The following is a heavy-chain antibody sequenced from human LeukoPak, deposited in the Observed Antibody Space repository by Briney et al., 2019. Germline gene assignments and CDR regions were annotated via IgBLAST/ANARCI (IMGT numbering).Heavy chain of an antibody. CDR1: GGSFSGYY. Sequence: SETLSLTCAVYGGSFSGYYWSWIRQPAGKGLEWIGRIYTSGSTNYNPSLMSRVTMSVDTSKNQFSLKLSSVTAADTAVYYCAREGYDFWSGYSETNWFDPWGQGTLVTVSS. D-gene: IGHD3-3*01. CDR2: IYTSGST. V-gene: IGHV4-4*07. J-gene: IGHJ5*02. CDR3: AREGYDFWSGYSETNWFDP.